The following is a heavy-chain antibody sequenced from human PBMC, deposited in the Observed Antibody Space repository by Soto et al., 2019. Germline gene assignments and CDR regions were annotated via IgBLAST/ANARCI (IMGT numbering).Heavy chain of an antibody. Sequence: SETLSLTCTVSGGSISSGGYYWSWIRQHPGKGLEWIGYIYYSGSTYYNPSLKSRVTISVDTSKNQFSLKLSSVTAADTAVYYCARDDCSSTSCYAGRGNWFDPWGQGTLVTVSS. D-gene: IGHD2-2*01. CDR1: GGSISSGGYY. CDR2: IYYSGST. J-gene: IGHJ5*02. V-gene: IGHV4-31*03. CDR3: ARDDCSSTSCYAGRGNWFDP.